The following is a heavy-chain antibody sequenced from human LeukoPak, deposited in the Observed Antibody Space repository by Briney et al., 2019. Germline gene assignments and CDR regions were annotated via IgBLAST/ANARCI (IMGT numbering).Heavy chain of an antibody. CDR2: IFPIFGTA. Sequence: ASVKVSCKASAGTFSSYTNSWVRQAPGQGHEWMGGIFPIFGTANSAQKFQGRVTITTDESTSTAYMELSSLRSEDTAVYYCATTPFLSSGRTPGAFDIWGQGTMVTVSS. CDR3: ATTPFLSSGRTPGAFDI. CDR1: AGTFSSYT. D-gene: IGHD6-25*01. V-gene: IGHV1-69*05. J-gene: IGHJ3*02.